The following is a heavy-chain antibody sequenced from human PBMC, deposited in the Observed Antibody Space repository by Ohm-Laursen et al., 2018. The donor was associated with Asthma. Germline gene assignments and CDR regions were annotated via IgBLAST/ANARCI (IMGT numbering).Heavy chain of an antibody. V-gene: IGHV3-21*01. D-gene: IGHD1-26*01. CDR2: TSTASTFI. J-gene: IGHJ1*01. CDR3: ARIGPEWELPGREYSLHH. Sequence: GSLRLSCAASGYTFSRYSIHWVRQVPGKGLEWVASTSTASTFIYYADSVRGRFTTSRDNAKNSVYLQMNSLRAEDTALYYCARIGPEWELPGREYSLHHWGQGTQVTVSS. CDR1: GYTFSRYS.